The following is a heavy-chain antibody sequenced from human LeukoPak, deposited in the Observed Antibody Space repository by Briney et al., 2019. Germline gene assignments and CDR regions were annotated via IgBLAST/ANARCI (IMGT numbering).Heavy chain of an antibody. CDR2: IYYSGST. V-gene: IGHV4-39*01. CDR1: GDSISSSSYY. Sequence: SETLSLTCTVSGDSISSSSYYWGWIRQPPGKGLEWIGSIYYSGSTYYNPSLKSRVTISVDTSKNQFSLKLSSVTAADTAVYYCARRGDRITIFGVVTPDAFDIWGQGTMVTVSS. D-gene: IGHD3-3*01. J-gene: IGHJ3*02. CDR3: ARRGDRITIFGVVTPDAFDI.